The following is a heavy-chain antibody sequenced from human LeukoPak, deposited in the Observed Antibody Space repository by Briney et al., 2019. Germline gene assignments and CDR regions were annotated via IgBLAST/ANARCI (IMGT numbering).Heavy chain of an antibody. D-gene: IGHD1-1*01. CDR2: IKQDGSEK. Sequence: GGSLRLSCAASGFTFSSYWMSWVRQAPGKGLGWVANIKQDGSEKYYVDSVKGRFTISRDNAKNSLYLQMNSLRAEDTAVYYCARDQDFWNDDAFDIWGQGTMVTLSS. CDR1: GFTFSSYW. CDR3: ARDQDFWNDDAFDI. V-gene: IGHV3-7*01. J-gene: IGHJ3*02.